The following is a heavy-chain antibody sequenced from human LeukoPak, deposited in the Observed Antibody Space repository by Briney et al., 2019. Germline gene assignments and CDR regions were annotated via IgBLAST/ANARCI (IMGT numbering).Heavy chain of an antibody. CDR1: GFTFSDYT. Sequence: GGSLRLSCAASGFTFSDYTMNWVRQAPGKGLEWVSSISSGGTYKYYADSVKGRFTISRDNAQNSLYLQMNSLRAEDTAVYYCAKGSNNVWGSYRYTDYWGQGTLVTVSS. D-gene: IGHD3-16*02. CDR3: AKGSNNVWGSYRYTDY. CDR2: ISSGGTYK. J-gene: IGHJ4*02. V-gene: IGHV3-21*04.